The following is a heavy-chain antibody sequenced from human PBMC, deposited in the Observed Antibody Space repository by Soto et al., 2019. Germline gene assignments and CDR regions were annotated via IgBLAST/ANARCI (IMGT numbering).Heavy chain of an antibody. J-gene: IGHJ6*02. D-gene: IGHD3-16*01. CDR1: GDSINNHY. CDR2: IYYTGST. CDR3: ARDRRGAATYYYYGMDV. V-gene: IGHV4-59*11. Sequence: PSETLSLTCTVSGDSINNHYWSWIRQPPGKGLEWIGHIYYTGSTDYNPSLKSRVTISLGLSKNQFSLKLKSVTAADTAVYYCARDRRGAATYYYYGMDVWGQGTTVT.